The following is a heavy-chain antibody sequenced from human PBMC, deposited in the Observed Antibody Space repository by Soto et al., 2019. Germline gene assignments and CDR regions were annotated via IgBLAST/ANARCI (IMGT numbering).Heavy chain of an antibody. CDR3: ARQYYDILTGYIGAFDI. J-gene: IGHJ3*02. Sequence: QVQLVQSGAEVKKPGSSVKVSCKASGGTFSSYTISWVRQAPGQGLEWMGRIIPILGIANYAQKFQGRVTITADKSTSTAYIELSSLRSEDTAVYYCARQYYDILTGYIGAFDIWGQGTMVNVSS. D-gene: IGHD3-9*01. CDR2: IIPILGIA. V-gene: IGHV1-69*02. CDR1: GGTFSSYT.